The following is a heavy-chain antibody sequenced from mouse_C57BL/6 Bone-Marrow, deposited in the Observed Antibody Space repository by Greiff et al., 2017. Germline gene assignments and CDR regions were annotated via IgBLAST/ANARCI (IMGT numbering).Heavy chain of an antibody. V-gene: IGHV1-69*01. CDR1: GYTFTSYW. CDR3: ALLIYYYCSAWFAY. J-gene: IGHJ3*01. CDR2: IDPSDSYT. Sequence: QFQLQQPGAELVMPGASVKLSCKASGYTFTSYWMHWVKQRPGQGLEWIGEIDPSDSYTNYNQKFKGKSTLTVDKSSSTAYMQLSSLTSEDSAVYYCALLIYYYCSAWFAYWGQGTLVTVSA. D-gene: IGHD1-1*01.